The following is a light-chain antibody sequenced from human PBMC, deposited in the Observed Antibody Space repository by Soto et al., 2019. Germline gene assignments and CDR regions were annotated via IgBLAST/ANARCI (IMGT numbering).Light chain of an antibody. CDR2: EVN. V-gene: IGLV2-8*01. J-gene: IGLJ3*02. Sequence: QSVLTQPPSASGAPGQSVTISCTGTSSDVGAYNSVSWYQQHPGKAPRLMIYEVNKRPSGVPDRFSGSKSGNMASLTVSGLQAEDAADYYCNSHGGSNNFWVFGGGTKL. CDR3: NSHGGSNNFWV. CDR1: SSDVGAYNS.